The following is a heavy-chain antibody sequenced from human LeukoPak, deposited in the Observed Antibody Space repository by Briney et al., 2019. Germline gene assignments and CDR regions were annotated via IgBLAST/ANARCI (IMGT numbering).Heavy chain of an antibody. CDR2: IYYSGST. J-gene: IGHJ1*01. V-gene: IGHV4-59*01. CDR1: GGSISSYY. D-gene: IGHD6-19*01. Sequence: SETLSLTCTVSGGSISSYYWSWIRQPPGKGLEWTGYIYYSGSTNYNPSLKSRVTISVDTSKNQFSLKLSSVTAADTAVYYCARGGWYSAYFQHWGQGTLVTVSS. CDR3: ARGGWYSAYFQH.